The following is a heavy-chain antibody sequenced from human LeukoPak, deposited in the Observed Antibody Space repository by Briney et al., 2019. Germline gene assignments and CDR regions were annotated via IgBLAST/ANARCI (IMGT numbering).Heavy chain of an antibody. CDR3: ARTMVRGVTGLDY. Sequence: KPSETLCLTCTVSGGSISSYYWSWNRQPPGKVLEWIGYIYYSGSTNYNPSLKSRVTISVDTSKNQFSLKLSSVTAADTAVYYCARTMVRGVTGLDYWGQGTLVTVSS. V-gene: IGHV4-59*01. J-gene: IGHJ4*02. CDR1: GGSISSYY. D-gene: IGHD3-10*01. CDR2: IYYSGST.